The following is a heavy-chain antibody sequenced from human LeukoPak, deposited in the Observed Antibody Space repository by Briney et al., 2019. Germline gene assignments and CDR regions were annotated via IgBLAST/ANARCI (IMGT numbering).Heavy chain of an antibody. CDR2: IYSTNTT. J-gene: IGHJ1*01. CDR1: GFTVSSNY. V-gene: IGHV3-53*01. D-gene: IGHD3-22*01. CDR3: ARGVYYYDSSGYYYAEYFQH. Sequence: GGSLRLSCAASGFTVSSNYMSWVRQAPGKGLEWVSVIYSTNTTYYADSVKGRFTLSRGNSKNTLYLQMNSLRAEDTAVYYCARGVYYYDSSGYYYAEYFQHWGQGTLVTVSS.